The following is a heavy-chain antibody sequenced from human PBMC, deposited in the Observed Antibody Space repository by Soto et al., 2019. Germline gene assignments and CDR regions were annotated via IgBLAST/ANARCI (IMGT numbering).Heavy chain of an antibody. V-gene: IGHV3-23*01. Sequence: ETLSLSCAASGFTFSSYAMNWVRQAPGKGLEWVAEISGSGTSTYYAPSVKGRFIISSDSSKNTLYLQMYSLRAEDTAIYYCAKSLSGLFSLGDFNYWGQGALVTISS. J-gene: IGHJ4*02. CDR1: GFTFSSYA. CDR2: ISGSGTST. CDR3: AKSLSGLFSLGDFNY. D-gene: IGHD1-1*01.